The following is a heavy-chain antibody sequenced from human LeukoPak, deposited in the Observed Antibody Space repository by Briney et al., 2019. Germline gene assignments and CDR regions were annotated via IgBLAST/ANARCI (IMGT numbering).Heavy chain of an antibody. V-gene: IGHV2-5*01. CDR3: AHSTTRYFDY. CDR2: IYWNDDK. D-gene: IGHD1-1*01. J-gene: IGHJ4*02. CDR1: GFSLSTSGEG. Sequence: ESGPTLVKPTQTLTLTCTFSGFSLSTSGEGVGWIRQPPGKALYWLALIYWNDDKRSSPSLKSRLTITKDTSKNQVVLTMTNMDPVSTAPYYCAHSTTRYFDYWGQGTLVTVSS.